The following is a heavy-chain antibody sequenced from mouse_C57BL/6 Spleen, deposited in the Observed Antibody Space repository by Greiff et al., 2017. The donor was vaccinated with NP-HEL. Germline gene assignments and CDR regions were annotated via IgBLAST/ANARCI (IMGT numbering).Heavy chain of an antibody. J-gene: IGHJ4*01. CDR2: FTMYSVAT. Sequence: LQQSGAELVRPGSSVKLSCKDSYFAFMASAMHWVKQRPGHGLEWIGSFTMYSVATEYRENFKGKATWTVNTSSSTAYMELSSLTSEDSAVYYCAKSSLYSYAMDYWGQGTSVTVSS. V-gene: IGHV1-49*01. D-gene: IGHD2-1*01. CDR1: YFAFMASA. CDR3: AKSSLYSYAMDY.